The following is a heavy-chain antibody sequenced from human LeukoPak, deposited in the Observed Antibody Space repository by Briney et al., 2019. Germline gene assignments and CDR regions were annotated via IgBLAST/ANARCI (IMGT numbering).Heavy chain of an antibody. D-gene: IGHD6-19*01. Sequence: PGGSLRLSCAASGFTFSVYGMNWVRQAPGKGLEWVSYISNSGSTVTYAGSVKGRFTISRDNAKNSLYLKMSSLRVEDTAVYYCARVKWSSAWSGYWGQGVLVTVSS. CDR3: ARVKWSSAWSGY. J-gene: IGHJ4*02. CDR2: ISNSGSTV. CDR1: GFTFSVYG. V-gene: IGHV3-48*01.